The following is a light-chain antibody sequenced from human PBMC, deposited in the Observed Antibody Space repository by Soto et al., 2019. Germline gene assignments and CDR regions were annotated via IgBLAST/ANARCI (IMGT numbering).Light chain of an antibody. V-gene: IGLV1-40*01. J-gene: IGLJ2*01. CDR2: GNS. CDR3: QSYDNSLSLSVVFGAV. CDR1: SSNIGAGYD. Sequence: QSVLAQPPSVSGAPGQRVTISCTGSSSNIGAGYDVHWYQQLPGTAPKLLIYGNSNRPSGIPDRFSGSKSGTSASLAITGLQAEDEADYYCQSYDNSLSLSVVFGAVFGGGTKLTVL.